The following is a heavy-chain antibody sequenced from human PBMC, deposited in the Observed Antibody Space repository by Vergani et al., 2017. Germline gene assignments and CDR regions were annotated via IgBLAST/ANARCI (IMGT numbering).Heavy chain of an antibody. CDR2: ISSSSSYI. J-gene: IGHJ4*02. Sequence: VQLVESGGGLVQPGGSLKLSCAASGFTFSSYSMNWVRQAPGKGLEWVLTISSSSSYIYYADSLKGRLTISRDNAKKSRYLQMNSLITEDTAVYYCARSPDYYGSVPCAYFDYWGQGTLVTVSS. CDR3: ARSPDYYGSVPCAYFDY. D-gene: IGHD3-10*01. CDR1: GFTFSSYS. V-gene: IGHV3-21*01.